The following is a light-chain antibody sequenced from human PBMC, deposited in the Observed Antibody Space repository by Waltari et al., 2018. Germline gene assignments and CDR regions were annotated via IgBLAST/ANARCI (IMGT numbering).Light chain of an antibody. CDR2: LGS. V-gene: IGKV2-28*01. CDR1: QSLLHSLGNTY. CDR3: MQALQTPWT. Sequence: DIVMTQSPLSLSVTPGEPASIYCRSTQSLLHSLGNTYLDWYLQRTGQSPQLLLYLGSIRASGVPDRVSGSGSCTDFTLQICSVEAEDVGIFYCMQALQTPWTFGQGTRVEI. J-gene: IGKJ1*01.